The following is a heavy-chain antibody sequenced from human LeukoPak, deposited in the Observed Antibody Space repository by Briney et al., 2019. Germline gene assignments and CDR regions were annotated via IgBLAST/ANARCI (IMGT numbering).Heavy chain of an antibody. CDR1: GVSISRYY. D-gene: IGHD5-24*01. CDR3: TISRDGLVLAS. V-gene: IGHV4-59*03. J-gene: IGHJ1*01. Sequence: SETLSLTWTVSGVSISRYYWSWIRQPPGRGREWIGYFDYSGSSHYNPSLTSQVTLSVHRSKNQFPLKFRSVTAEHTALPSSTISRDGLVLASWGKATLVPVSS. CDR2: FDYSGSS.